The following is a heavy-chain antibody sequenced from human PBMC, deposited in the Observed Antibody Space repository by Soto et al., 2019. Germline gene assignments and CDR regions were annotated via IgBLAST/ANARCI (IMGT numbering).Heavy chain of an antibody. CDR2: MQPSSGRT. CDR3: ARGVTARVDY. Sequence: QVQLVQTGAEVREPGASVKVSCKASGYSFTSLDITWVRQTTGQGLEWMGWMQPSSGRTGYAQKFQGRVTMTRDTSINTAYMELSSLTSDDTAFYYCARGVTARVDYWGQGTLVTVSS. D-gene: IGHD2-21*02. V-gene: IGHV1-8*01. J-gene: IGHJ4*02. CDR1: GYSFTSLD.